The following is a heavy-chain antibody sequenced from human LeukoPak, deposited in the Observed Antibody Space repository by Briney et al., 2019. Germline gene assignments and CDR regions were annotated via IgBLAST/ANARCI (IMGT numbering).Heavy chain of an antibody. J-gene: IGHJ4*02. Sequence: ASVKVSCKTSGYTFSDHYMHWVRQAPGQGLEWMGWINPNTDATNFAQKFQARVTVTRDTSTNTVYIELSSLTSDDTAVYYCARGARTYRSGWYYNERGDYWGQGTLVTVSS. CDR3: ARGARTYRSGWYYNERGDY. V-gene: IGHV1-2*02. D-gene: IGHD6-19*01. CDR2: INPNTDAT. CDR1: GYTFSDHY.